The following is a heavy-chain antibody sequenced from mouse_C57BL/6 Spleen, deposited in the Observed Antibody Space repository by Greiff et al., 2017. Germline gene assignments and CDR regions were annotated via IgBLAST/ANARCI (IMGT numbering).Heavy chain of an antibody. CDR3: ARYGRYYAMDY. CDR2: ISSGSSTI. V-gene: IGHV5-17*01. CDR1: GFTFSDYG. D-gene: IGHD1-2*01. Sequence: EVQLVESGGGLVKPGGSLTLSCAASGFTFSDYGMHWVRQAPEKGLEWVAYISSGSSTIYYADTVKGRFTISRDNAKNTLFLQMTSLRSEDTALYYCARYGRYYAMDYWGQGTSVTVSS. J-gene: IGHJ4*01.